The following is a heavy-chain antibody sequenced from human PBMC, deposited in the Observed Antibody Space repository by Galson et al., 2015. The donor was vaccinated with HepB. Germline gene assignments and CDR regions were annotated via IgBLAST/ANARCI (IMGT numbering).Heavy chain of an antibody. D-gene: IGHD1-26*01. V-gene: IGHV3-11*01. J-gene: IGHJ4*02. Sequence: SLRLSCAASGFTFCDYYMSWIRQAPGKGLEWVSYISSSGNTIYYADSVKGRFTISRDNAKNSLYLQMNSLRAEDTAVYYCARTPAEIHETWEYYFDYWGQGTLVTVSS. CDR3: ARTPAEIHETWEYYFDY. CDR1: GFTFCDYY. CDR2: ISSSGNTI.